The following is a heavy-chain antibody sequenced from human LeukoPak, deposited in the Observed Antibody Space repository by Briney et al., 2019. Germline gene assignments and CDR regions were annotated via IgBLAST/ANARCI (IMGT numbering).Heavy chain of an antibody. D-gene: IGHD3-22*01. CDR2: ISGSGGST. J-gene: IGHJ1*01. CDR1: GFTFSSFA. Sequence: GGSLRLSCAASGFTFSSFAMSWVRQAPGKGLEWVSAISGSGGSTYYADPVKGRFTISRDNAKNSLYLQMNSLRAEDTAIYYCARVDYDRSGEDANAEYFQHWGQGTLVTVSS. V-gene: IGHV3-23*01. CDR3: ARVDYDRSGEDANAEYFQH.